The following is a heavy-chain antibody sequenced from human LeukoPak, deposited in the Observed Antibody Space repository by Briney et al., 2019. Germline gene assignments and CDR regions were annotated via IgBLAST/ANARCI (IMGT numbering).Heavy chain of an antibody. V-gene: IGHV3-7*02. CDR3: ASRYSGSYNV. CDR1: GFTSRFTFSNFW. Sequence: PGGSLRLSCAASGFTSRFTFSNFWMSWVRQAPGKGLEWVANIKEDGSGKFYVDSVKGRFTISRDNAENSLYLQMNSLRADDTAVYYCASRYSGSYNVWGQGTLVTVSS. D-gene: IGHD1-26*01. J-gene: IGHJ4*02. CDR2: IKEDGSGK.